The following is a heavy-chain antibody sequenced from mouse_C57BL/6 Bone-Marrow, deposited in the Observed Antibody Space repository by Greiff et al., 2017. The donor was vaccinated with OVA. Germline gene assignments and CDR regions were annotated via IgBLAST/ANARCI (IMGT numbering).Heavy chain of an antibody. V-gene: IGHV10-1*01. CDR2: IRSKSNNYAT. D-gene: IGHD2-3*01. Sequence: EVQLVESGGGLVQPKGSLKLSCAASGFSFNTYAMNWVRQAPGKGLEWVARIRSKSNNYATYYADSVKDRFTISRDDSESMLYLQMNNLKTEDTAMYYCVKGGGYYGRFAYWGQGTLVTVSA. CDR1: GFSFNTYA. CDR3: VKGGGYYGRFAY. J-gene: IGHJ3*01.